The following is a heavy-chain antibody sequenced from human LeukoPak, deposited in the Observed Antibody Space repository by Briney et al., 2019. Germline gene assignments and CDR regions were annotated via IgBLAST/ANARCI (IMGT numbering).Heavy chain of an antibody. CDR2: INTDGSTT. D-gene: IGHD6-19*01. CDR3: ARVEDSSGWYKSLYYMDV. V-gene: IGHV3-74*01. Sequence: GGSLRLSCAASGFIFSSYWMQWVRQAPGKGLVWVSLINTDGSTTNYADSVKGRFTISRDNAKNSLYLQMNSLRAEDTAVYYCARVEDSSGWYKSLYYMDVWGKGTTVTVSS. CDR1: GFIFSSYW. J-gene: IGHJ6*03.